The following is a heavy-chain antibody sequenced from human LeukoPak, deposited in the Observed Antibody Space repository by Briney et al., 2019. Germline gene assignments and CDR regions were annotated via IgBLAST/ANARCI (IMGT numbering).Heavy chain of an antibody. D-gene: IGHD3-10*01. J-gene: IGHJ3*02. CDR2: IYYSGST. V-gene: IGHV4-39*01. CDR1: GASISSSSYY. Sequence: SETLSLTCTVSGASISSSSYYWGWIRQPPGKGLEWIGSIYYSGSTYNNPSLKSRVTMSVDTSKNQFSLKLTAVTAADTAVYYCASPSGGRYRDDTLDIWGQGTMVTVSS. CDR3: ASPSGGRYRDDTLDI.